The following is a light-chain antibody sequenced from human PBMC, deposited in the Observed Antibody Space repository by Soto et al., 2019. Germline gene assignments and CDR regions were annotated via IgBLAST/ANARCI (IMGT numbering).Light chain of an antibody. Sequence: DIVMTQSPLSLPVTPGEPASISCRSSQSLLFSNGYNYLDWYLQKPGQSPQLLIYLGSDRASGVPDRFSGSGSGTDFTLTISRLEPEDFAVYYCQQFSSYPLTFGGGTKVDI. V-gene: IGKV2-28*01. J-gene: IGKJ4*01. CDR1: QSLLFSNGYNY. CDR3: QQFSSYPLT. CDR2: LGS.